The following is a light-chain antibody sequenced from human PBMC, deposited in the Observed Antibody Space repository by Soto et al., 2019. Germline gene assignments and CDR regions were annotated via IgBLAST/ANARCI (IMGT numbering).Light chain of an antibody. CDR2: WAS. Sequence: DIVMTQSPDSLAVSLGERDTINCKSSQSVLYSSNNKNYLAWYQQKPGQPPKLLLYWASTRESGVPDRFCGSRLWTDFTLTSRSRHAEDVAVYYCQQYYCSPMYTFCQGPKLASK. CDR3: QQYYCSPMYT. CDR1: QSVLYSSNNKNY. V-gene: IGKV4-1*01. J-gene: IGKJ2*01.